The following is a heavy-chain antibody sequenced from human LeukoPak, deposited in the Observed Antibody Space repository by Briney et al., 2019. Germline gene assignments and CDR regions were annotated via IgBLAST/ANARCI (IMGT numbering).Heavy chain of an antibody. Sequence: ETLSLTCAVYGGSFSGYYWSWIRPPPGKGLEWIGEINHSGSTNYNPSLKSRVTISVDTSKNQFSLKLSSVTAADTAVYYCARGVGSSSEAYWGQGTLVTVSS. CDR3: ARGVGSSSEAY. D-gene: IGHD6-6*01. V-gene: IGHV4-34*01. CDR1: GGSFSGYY. CDR2: INHSGST. J-gene: IGHJ4*02.